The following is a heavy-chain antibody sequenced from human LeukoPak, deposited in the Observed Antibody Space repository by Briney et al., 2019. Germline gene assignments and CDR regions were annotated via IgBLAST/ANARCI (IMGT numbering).Heavy chain of an antibody. CDR3: ARHRKGYYDYVWGSYRYTSFDY. CDR2: IYYSGST. CDR1: GGSISSYY. J-gene: IGHJ4*02. V-gene: IGHV4-59*08. Sequence: PSETLSLTCTVSGGSISSYYWSWIRQPPGKGLEWIGYIYYSGSTNYNPSLKSRVTIPVDTSKNQFSLKLSSVTAADTAVYYCARHRKGYYDYVWGSYRYTSFDYWGQGTLVTVSS. D-gene: IGHD3-16*02.